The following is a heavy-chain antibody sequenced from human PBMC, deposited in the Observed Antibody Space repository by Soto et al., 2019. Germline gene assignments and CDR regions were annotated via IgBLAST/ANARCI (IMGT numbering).Heavy chain of an antibody. CDR2: IDWDDDK. Sequence: SGPTLVNPTQTLTLTCTFSGFSLSTSGMCVSWIRQPPGKALEWLARIDWDDDKYYSTSLKTRLTISKDTSKNQVVLTMTNMDPVDTATYYCARTDTYYYGSGSYSNWFDPWGQGTLDTVSS. D-gene: IGHD3-10*01. CDR3: ARTDTYYYGSGSYSNWFDP. CDR1: GFSLSTSGMC. V-gene: IGHV2-70*11. J-gene: IGHJ5*02.